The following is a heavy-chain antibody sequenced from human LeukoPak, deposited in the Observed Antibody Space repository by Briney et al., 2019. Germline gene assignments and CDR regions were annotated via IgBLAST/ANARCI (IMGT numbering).Heavy chain of an antibody. CDR3: ARVPRIAAKPTSFDY. J-gene: IGHJ4*02. V-gene: IGHV4-39*07. Sequence: KPSETLSLTCTVSAGSIVTINYYWGWVRQPPGKTLEWIGSIYYSGSTYYSPSLKSRVTISVDTSRNQFSLKLSSVTAADTAVYYCARVPRIAAKPTSFDYWGQGTLVAVSS. D-gene: IGHD6-13*01. CDR2: IYYSGST. CDR1: AGSIVTINYY.